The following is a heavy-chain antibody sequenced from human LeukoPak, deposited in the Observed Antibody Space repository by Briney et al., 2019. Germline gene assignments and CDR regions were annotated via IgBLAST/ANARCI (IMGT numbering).Heavy chain of an antibody. J-gene: IGHJ3*02. CDR1: GFTFSSYA. CDR2: VSGSGGST. Sequence: QPGGSLRLSCAASGFTFSSYAMSWVRQAPGKGLEWVSAVSGSGGSTYYADSVKGRFTISRDNSKNTLYLQMNSLRAEDTAVYYCAKERLAARPGGDAFDIWGQGTMVTVSS. CDR3: AKERLAARPGGDAFDI. V-gene: IGHV3-23*01. D-gene: IGHD6-6*01.